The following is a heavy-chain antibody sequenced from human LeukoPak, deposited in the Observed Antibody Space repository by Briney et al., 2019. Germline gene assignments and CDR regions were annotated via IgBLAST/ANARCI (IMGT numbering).Heavy chain of an antibody. CDR1: XXXXXXXGYY. V-gene: IGHV4-39*07. J-gene: IGHJ4*02. D-gene: IGHD3-10*01. CDR3: XXXXXYGSGSYYFDY. CDR2: IHYSGST. Sequence: SXXXXXXXGYYWGWIRQPPGTGLEGVGNIHYSGSTSYNPSLKSRVTISVXTDKNQFSLKVSSGAAAGPAVYCXXXXXXYGSGSYYFDYWGQGTLVTVSS.